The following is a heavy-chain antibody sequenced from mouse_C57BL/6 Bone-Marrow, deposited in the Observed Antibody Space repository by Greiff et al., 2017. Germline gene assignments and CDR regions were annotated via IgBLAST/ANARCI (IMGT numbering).Heavy chain of an antibody. J-gene: IGHJ3*01. CDR2: FDPNSGGT. Sequence: VHLQQPGAALVKPGAPVKLPCKASGYPSPSYWMHWVKQRPGRGLEWFGRFDPNSGGTKYNEKFKSKATLTVDKPSSTAYMQLSSLTSEDSAVYYCARAYYSNFGFAYWGQGTLVTVAA. V-gene: IGHV1-72*01. CDR1: GYPSPSYW. CDR3: ARAYYSNFGFAY. D-gene: IGHD2-5*01.